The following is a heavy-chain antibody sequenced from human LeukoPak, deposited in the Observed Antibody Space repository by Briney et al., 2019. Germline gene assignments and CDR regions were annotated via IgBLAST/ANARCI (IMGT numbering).Heavy chain of an antibody. Sequence: ASVKVSCKASGGTFSSYAISWVRQDPGQGLEWMGGIIPIFGTANYAQKFQGRVTITEDKSTSTAYMELSSLRSEDTAVYYCARAAGPRYCSSTSCRNDYYYGMDVWGKGTTVTVSS. CDR2: IIPIFGTA. V-gene: IGHV1-69*06. J-gene: IGHJ6*04. CDR3: ARAAGPRYCSSTSCRNDYYYGMDV. D-gene: IGHD2-2*01. CDR1: GGTFSSYA.